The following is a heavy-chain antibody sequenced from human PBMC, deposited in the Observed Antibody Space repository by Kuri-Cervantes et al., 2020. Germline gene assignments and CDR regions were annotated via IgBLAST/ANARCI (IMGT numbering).Heavy chain of an antibody. V-gene: IGHV1-8*01. CDR3: AREMSGSYYEGPVYYYYGMDV. D-gene: IGHD1-26*01. CDR1: GHTFTSYD. J-gene: IGHJ6*02. Sequence: ASVKVSCKASGHTFTSYDINWVRQATGQGLEWMGWMNPNSGNTGYAQKFQGRVTMTRNTSISTAYMELSSLRSDDTAVYYCAREMSGSYYEGPVYYYYGMDVWGQGTTVTVSS. CDR2: MNPNSGNT.